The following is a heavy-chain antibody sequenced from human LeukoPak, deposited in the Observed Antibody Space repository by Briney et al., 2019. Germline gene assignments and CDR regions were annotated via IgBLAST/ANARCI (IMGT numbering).Heavy chain of an antibody. Sequence: PSETLSLTCTVSGGSISSYYWSWIRQPPGKGLEWIGYIYYSGSTNYNPSLKSRVTISVDTSKKQFSLKLSSVNPEDTAVYYCARLGSGSNYWGQGTLVTVSS. CDR3: ARLGSGSNY. CDR1: GGSISSYY. J-gene: IGHJ4*02. CDR2: IYYSGST. V-gene: IGHV4-59*12. D-gene: IGHD3-10*01.